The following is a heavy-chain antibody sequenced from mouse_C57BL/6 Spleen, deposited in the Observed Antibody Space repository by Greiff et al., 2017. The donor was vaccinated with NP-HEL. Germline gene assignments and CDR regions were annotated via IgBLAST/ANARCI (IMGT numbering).Heavy chain of an antibody. J-gene: IGHJ1*03. V-gene: IGHV1-52*01. Sequence: QVQLQQPGAELVRPGSSVKLSCKASGYTFTSYWMHWVKQRPIQGLEWIGNLAPSDSETHYNQKFKDQATLTVDKSSSTAYMQLSSLTSEDSAVYYCARDELEYGRGYFDVWGTGTTVTVSS. D-gene: IGHD5-1*01. CDR1: GYTFTSYW. CDR2: LAPSDSET. CDR3: ARDELEYGRGYFDV.